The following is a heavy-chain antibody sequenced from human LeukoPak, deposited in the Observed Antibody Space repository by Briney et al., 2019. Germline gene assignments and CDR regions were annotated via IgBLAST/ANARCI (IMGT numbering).Heavy chain of an antibody. CDR1: GGSFSGYY. J-gene: IGHJ6*03. D-gene: IGHD2-2*01. CDR2: INHSGST. V-gene: IGHV4-34*01. CDR3: ARYCSSTSCYPPMDV. Sequence: ASETLSLTCAVYGGSFSGYYWSWVRQPPGKGLEWIGEINHSGSTNYNPSLKSRVTISVDTSKNQFSLKLSSVTAADTAVYYCARYCSSTSCYPPMDVWGKGTTVTVSS.